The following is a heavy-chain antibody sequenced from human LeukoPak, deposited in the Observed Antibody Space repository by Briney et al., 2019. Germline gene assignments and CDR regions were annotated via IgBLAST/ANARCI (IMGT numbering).Heavy chain of an antibody. CDR2: INWSGGRT. CDR1: GFSFDDYG. V-gene: IGHV3-20*04. CDR3: ARDLTTSDN. Sequence: GGSLRLSCAASGFSFDDYGMNWVRQVPGKGLEWVSGINWSGGRTGYADSLKGRFTISRDNAKNTLYLQMNSLRDEDTALYYCARDLTTSDNWGQGTLVTVSS. J-gene: IGHJ4*02. D-gene: IGHD1/OR15-1a*01.